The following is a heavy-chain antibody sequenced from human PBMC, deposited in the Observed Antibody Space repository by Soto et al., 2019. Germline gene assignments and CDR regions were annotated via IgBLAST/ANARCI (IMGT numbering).Heavy chain of an antibody. Sequence: ASVKVSCKASGYTFTIYYMHCVLQSPLQWLEWMGIINPSGGSTSYAQKFQGRVTMTRDTSTSTVYMELSSLRSEDTAVYYCARDKAYYDFWSGYYYYYYYGMDVWGQGTTVTVSS. D-gene: IGHD3-3*01. CDR1: GYTFTIYY. CDR3: ARDKAYYDFWSGYYYYYYYGMDV. CDR2: INPSGGST. V-gene: IGHV1-46*01. J-gene: IGHJ6*02.